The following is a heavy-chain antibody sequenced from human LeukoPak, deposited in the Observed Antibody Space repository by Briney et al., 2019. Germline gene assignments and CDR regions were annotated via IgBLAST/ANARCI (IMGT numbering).Heavy chain of an antibody. CDR2: IYYSGST. J-gene: IGHJ6*03. D-gene: IGHD3-10*01. CDR3: ARALLPYHYYYYYMDV. Sequence: PSETLSLTCTVSGGSISSSSYYWSWIRQPPGKGLEWIGYIYYSGSTNYNPSLKSRVTISVDTSKNQFSLKLSSVTAADTAVYYCARALLPYHYYYYYMDVWGKGTTVTVSS. CDR1: GGSISSSSYY. V-gene: IGHV4-61*01.